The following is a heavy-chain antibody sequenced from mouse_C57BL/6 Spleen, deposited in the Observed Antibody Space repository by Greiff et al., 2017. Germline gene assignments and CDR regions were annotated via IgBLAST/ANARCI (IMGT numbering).Heavy chain of an antibody. J-gene: IGHJ1*03. D-gene: IGHD4-1*01. CDR1: GYSFTGYY. Sequence: VQLQQSGPELVKPGASVKISCKASGYSFTGYYMNWVKQSPEKSLEWIGEINPSTGGTTYNQKFKAKATLTVDKSSSTAYMQLKSLTSEDSAVYYCARGANWVDWYFDVWGTGTTVTVSS. V-gene: IGHV1-42*01. CDR2: INPSTGGT. CDR3: ARGANWVDWYFDV.